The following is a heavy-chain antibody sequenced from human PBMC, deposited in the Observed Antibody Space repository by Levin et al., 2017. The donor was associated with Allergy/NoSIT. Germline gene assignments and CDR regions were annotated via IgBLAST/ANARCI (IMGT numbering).Heavy chain of an antibody. J-gene: IGHJ5*02. V-gene: IGHV4-59*01. CDR1: GGSISSYY. CDR2: IYYSGST. CDR3: ARAVGPDYYDSSGYYYDGWFDP. Sequence: KASETLSLTCTVSGGSISSYYWSWIRQPPGKGLEWIGYIYYSGSTNYNPSLKSRVTISVDTSKNQFSLKLSSVTAADTAVYYCARAVGPDYYDSSGYYYDGWFDPWGQGTLVTVSS. D-gene: IGHD3-22*01.